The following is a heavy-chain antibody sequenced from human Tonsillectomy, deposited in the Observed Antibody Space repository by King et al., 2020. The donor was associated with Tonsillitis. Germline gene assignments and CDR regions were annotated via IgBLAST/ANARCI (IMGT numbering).Heavy chain of an antibody. V-gene: IGHV3-30*18. J-gene: IGHJ5*02. CDR3: AKDGGAYCGGDCYFINWFDP. Sequence: VQLVESGGGVVKPGRSLRLSCAASGFTFSSYGMHWVRQAPGKGLEWVAVISSDGSNKYYADSVKGRFTISRDNSKHTLYLQLNSLRAEDTAVYYCAKDGGAYCGGDCYFINWFDPWGQGTLVTVSS. D-gene: IGHD2-21*01. CDR1: GFTFSSYG. CDR2: ISSDGSNK.